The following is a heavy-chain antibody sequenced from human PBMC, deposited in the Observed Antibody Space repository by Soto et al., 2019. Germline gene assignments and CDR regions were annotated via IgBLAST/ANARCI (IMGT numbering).Heavy chain of an antibody. CDR3: ARDGNTFRYYDFWSGYYFVWFDP. CDR2: ISAYNGNT. D-gene: IGHD3-3*01. Sequence: ASAKVSCKASGYTFTSYGISWVRQAPGQGLEWMGWISAYNGNTNYAQKLQGRVTMTTDTSTSTAYMELRSLRSDDTAVYYCARDGNTFRYYDFWSGYYFVWFDPWGQGTLVTVSS. V-gene: IGHV1-18*01. CDR1: GYTFTSYG. J-gene: IGHJ5*02.